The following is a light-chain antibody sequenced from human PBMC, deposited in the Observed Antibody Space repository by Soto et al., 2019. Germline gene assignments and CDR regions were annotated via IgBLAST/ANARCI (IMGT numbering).Light chain of an antibody. CDR1: QSVSSY. CDR2: DAS. CDR3: QQRSNWPG. Sequence: EIVLTQSPATLSLSPGERATLSCRASQSVSSYLAWYQQKPGQAPRLLIYDASNRATGIPARFSGSGSGTDFALTISSLEPEDFAVYYCQQRSNWPGFGGGTNVEIK. V-gene: IGKV3-11*01. J-gene: IGKJ4*01.